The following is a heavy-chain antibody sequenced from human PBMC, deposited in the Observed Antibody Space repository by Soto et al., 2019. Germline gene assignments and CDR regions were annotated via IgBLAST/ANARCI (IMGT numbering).Heavy chain of an antibody. CDR3: ARNKGYCSGGSCPGAAFDI. V-gene: IGHV4-34*01. J-gene: IGHJ3*02. CDR2: INHSGST. D-gene: IGHD2-15*01. CDR1: GGSFSGYY. Sequence: SETLSLTCAVYGGSFSGYYWSWIRQPPGKGLEWIGEINHSGSTNYNPSLKSRVTISVDTSKNQFSLKLSSVTAADTAVYYCARNKGYCSGGSCPGAAFDIWGQGTMVTVSS.